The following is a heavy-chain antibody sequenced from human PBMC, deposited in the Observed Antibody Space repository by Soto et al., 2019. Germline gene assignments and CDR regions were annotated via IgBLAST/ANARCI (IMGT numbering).Heavy chain of an antibody. CDR1: GGSFSGYY. J-gene: IGHJ2*01. V-gene: IGHV4-34*01. CDR2: INHSGST. D-gene: IGHD1-1*01. Sequence: SETLSLTCAVYGGSFSGYYWSWSRQPPGKGLEWIGEINHSGSTNYNPSLKSRFTISLDTSKNQFSLQLSSVTAADTAVYYCARVLPIRTGTYTTLRWYFDLWGRGTLVTVSS. CDR3: ARVLPIRTGTYTTLRWYFDL.